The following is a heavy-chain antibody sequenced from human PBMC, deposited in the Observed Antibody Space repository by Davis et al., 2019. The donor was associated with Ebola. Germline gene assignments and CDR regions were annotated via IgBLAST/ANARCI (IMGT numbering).Heavy chain of an antibody. Sequence: ASVQVSCKASAGSFRSYASNCVRQATGQGLEWTGWMNPNSGNTGYAQKFQGRVTMTRENPMSTAYMELRSLRSEDTAVYFCARGGVAYSDLDYWGQGTLVAVSS. CDR3: ARGGVAYSDLDY. V-gene: IGHV1-8*01. D-gene: IGHD2-21*01. J-gene: IGHJ4*02. CDR1: AGSFRSYA. CDR2: MNPNSGNT.